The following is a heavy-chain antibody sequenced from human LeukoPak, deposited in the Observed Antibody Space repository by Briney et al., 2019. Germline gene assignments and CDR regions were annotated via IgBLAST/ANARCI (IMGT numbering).Heavy chain of an antibody. V-gene: IGHV3-21*01. CDR1: GFTFSSYS. CDR2: ISSSSSYI. J-gene: IGHJ4*02. D-gene: IGHD6-13*01. Sequence: GGSLRLSCAASGFTFSSYSMNWVRQAPGKGLEWVSSISSSSSYIYYADSVKGRFTIPRDNAKNSLYLQMNSLRAEDTAVYYCARGIEQQPGGYWGQGTLVTVSS. CDR3: ARGIEQQPGGY.